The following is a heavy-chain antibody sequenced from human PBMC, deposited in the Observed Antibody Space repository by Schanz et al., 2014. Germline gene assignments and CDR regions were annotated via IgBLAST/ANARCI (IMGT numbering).Heavy chain of an antibody. V-gene: IGHV1-69*04. CDR3: ARDPQYYYGSGRGY. Sequence: QVQLVQSGGEVKTPGASVKVSCKASGYTFTRSGISWVRQAPGQGLEWMGRITPTLGKVDYAQKFQGRVTITADISTSTAYMELISLTSEDTAVYYCARDPQYYYGSGRGYWGQGTLVTVST. D-gene: IGHD3-10*01. CDR2: ITPTLGKV. CDR1: GYTFTRSG. J-gene: IGHJ4*02.